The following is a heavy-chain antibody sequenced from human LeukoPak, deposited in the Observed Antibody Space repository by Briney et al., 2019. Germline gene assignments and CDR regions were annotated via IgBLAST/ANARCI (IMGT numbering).Heavy chain of an antibody. V-gene: IGHV4-59*01. CDR3: GGGAGLNWFDP. D-gene: IGHD6-13*01. CDR1: GGSISSYY. Sequence: SETLSLTCTVSGGSISSYYWSWIRQSPGKGLEWIGYIYYSGSTTHNPSLKSRVTISVDTSKNHFSLKLSSLTAADTAVYYCGGGAGLNWFDPWGQGTLVTVSS. CDR2: IYYSGST. J-gene: IGHJ5*02.